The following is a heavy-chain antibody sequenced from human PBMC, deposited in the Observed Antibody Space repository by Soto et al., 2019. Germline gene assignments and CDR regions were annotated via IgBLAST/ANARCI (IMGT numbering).Heavy chain of an antibody. CDR3: ARDRLGDYIWRSYRPERVFDY. J-gene: IGHJ4*02. CDR1: GFTFSSYS. V-gene: IGHV3-48*01. Sequence: PGGSLRLSCAASGFTFSSYSMNWVRQAPGKGLEWVSHISSSSSTIYYADSVKGRFTISRDNAKNSLYLQMNSLRAEDTAVYYCARDRLGDYIWRSYRPERVFDYWGQGPLVTVSS. D-gene: IGHD3-16*02. CDR2: ISSSSSTI.